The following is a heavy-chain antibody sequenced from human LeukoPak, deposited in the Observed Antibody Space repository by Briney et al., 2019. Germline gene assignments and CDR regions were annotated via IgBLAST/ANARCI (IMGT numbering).Heavy chain of an antibody. CDR3: ASVEVVPADMRYCYYYYGMWV. J-gene: IGHJ6*02. V-gene: IGHV3-7*01. CDR1: GFTFSSYW. CDR2: IKQDGSEK. D-gene: IGHD2-2*01. Sequence: PGRSLRLSCAASGFTFSSYWMSWVRQAPGKGLGWVPNIKQDGSEKYYVDSVKGRFTISRDNAKNALYQQMNRLREGETAVYYCASVEVVPADMRYCYYYYGMWVWGQGTTVTVSS.